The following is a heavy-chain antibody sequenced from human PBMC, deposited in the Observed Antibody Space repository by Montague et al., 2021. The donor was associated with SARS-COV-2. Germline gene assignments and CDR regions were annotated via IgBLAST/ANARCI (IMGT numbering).Heavy chain of an antibody. CDR2: ISGDGGST. CDR1: GFSFDDYA. J-gene: IGHJ6*02. CDR3: TKDRDNWNEGGYYGMDV. D-gene: IGHD1-1*01. V-gene: IGHV3-43*02. Sequence: SLRLSCAASGFSFDDYAMHWARQAPGKGLEWASLISGDGGSTYYXDSVKGRFTISRDNSKNSLYLQMNSLRTEDTALYYCTKDRDNWNEGGYYGMDVWGQGTTVTVSS.